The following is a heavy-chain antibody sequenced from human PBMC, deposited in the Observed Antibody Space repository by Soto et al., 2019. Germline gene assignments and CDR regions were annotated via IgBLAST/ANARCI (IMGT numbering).Heavy chain of an antibody. CDR1: VFSFGSYA. V-gene: IGHV3-23*01. CDR2: ISGSDGKT. CDR3: ARWSYLDY. J-gene: IGHJ4*02. D-gene: IGHD3-3*01. Sequence: GWSLRLSCASSVFSFGSYALSWVRQAPGKGLEWVSTISGSDGKTLYADSVKGRFSISRDTSQSTLYLQMDSLRADDTAMYYCARWSYLDYWGQGTRVTVSS.